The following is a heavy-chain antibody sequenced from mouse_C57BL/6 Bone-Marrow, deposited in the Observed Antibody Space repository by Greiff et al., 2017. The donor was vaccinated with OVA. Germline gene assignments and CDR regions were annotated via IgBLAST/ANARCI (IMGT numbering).Heavy chain of an antibody. J-gene: IGHJ4*01. CDR1: GYSFTDYN. Sequence: VQLQQSGPELVKPGASVKISCKASGYSFTDYNMNWVKQSNGKSLEWIGVINPNYGTTSYNQKFKGKATLTVDQSSSTAYMQLNSLTSEDSAVYYGASSYYGSSYVMDYWGQGTSVTVSS. D-gene: IGHD1-1*01. CDR3: ASSYYGSSYVMDY. V-gene: IGHV1-39*01. CDR2: INPNYGTT.